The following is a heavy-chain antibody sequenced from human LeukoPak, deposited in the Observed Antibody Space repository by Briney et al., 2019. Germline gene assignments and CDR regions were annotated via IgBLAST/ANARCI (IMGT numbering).Heavy chain of an antibody. CDR2: INLAGST. V-gene: IGHV4-34*01. CDR3: ASSSKVVRPDSWDY. J-gene: IGHJ4*02. Sequence: SETLSLTCGVYGGSFNAYSWSWIRQSPGKGLEWIGEINLAGSTNYNPSLKSRVTMTIGTSKKEVSLKLTSVTAADTSIYFCASSSKVVRPDSWDYWGQGTLVTVSS. D-gene: IGHD6-6*01. CDR1: GGSFNAYS.